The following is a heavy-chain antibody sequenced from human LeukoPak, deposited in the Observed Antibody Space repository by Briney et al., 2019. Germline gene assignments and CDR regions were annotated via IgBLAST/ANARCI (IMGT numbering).Heavy chain of an antibody. D-gene: IGHD3-16*01. V-gene: IGHV1-24*01. CDR1: GYTLTELS. CDR3: ATDPSDDYVNYYYGMDV. J-gene: IGHJ6*02. Sequence: ASVKVSCKVSGYTLTELSMHWVRQAPGKGLEWMGGFDPEDGETIYAQKFQGRVTMTEDTSTDTAYMELSSLRSEDTAVYYCATDPSDDYVNYYYGMDVWGQGTTVTVSS. CDR2: FDPEDGET.